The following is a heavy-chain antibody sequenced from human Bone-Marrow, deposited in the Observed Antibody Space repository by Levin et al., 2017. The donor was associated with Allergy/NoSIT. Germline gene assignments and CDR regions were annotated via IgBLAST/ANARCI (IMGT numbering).Heavy chain of an antibody. Sequence: ESGPTLVKPTQTLTLTCTFSGFSLSTSGVGVDWIRQSPGKALEWLALIYWDDDKRYSPSLKTRLTITKDISKNLVVLKITNMDPLDTATYYCAHRSGSHFPTRSWLDPWGQGILVTVSS. J-gene: IGHJ5*02. CDR2: IYWDDDK. CDR3: AHRSGSHFPTRSWLDP. V-gene: IGHV2-5*02. D-gene: IGHD1-26*01. CDR1: GFSLSTSGVG.